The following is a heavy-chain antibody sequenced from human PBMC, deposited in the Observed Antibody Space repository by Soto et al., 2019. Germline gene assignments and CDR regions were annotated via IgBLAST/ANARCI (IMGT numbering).Heavy chain of an antibody. CDR3: ARVWFGESSWFDP. CDR1: GGSITSGGNC. D-gene: IGHD3-10*01. CDR2: ICHSGNT. Sequence: PSATASLTCTTSGGSITSGGNCWSWIRQPPGQGLEWIGYICHSGNTYYNPSLKSRVTTSLDRSKNQFSLILSSVTAADMAVYYCARVWFGESSWFDPWGQGTLVTVSS. V-gene: IGHV4-30-2*01. J-gene: IGHJ5*02.